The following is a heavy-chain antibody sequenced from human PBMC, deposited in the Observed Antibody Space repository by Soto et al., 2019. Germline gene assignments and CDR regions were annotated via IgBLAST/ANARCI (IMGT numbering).Heavy chain of an antibody. Sequence: EIHLVESGGGLVQPGGSLRLSCAASGFTFSSYWMHWVRQAPGKGLEWVSRINSDENRTSYAESVKGRFTISRDNAKNTLYLQMNSLRAEDTAVYYCASLIMGATGDYWGQGTLVTVSS. CDR3: ASLIMGATGDY. CDR1: GFTFSSYW. D-gene: IGHD1-26*01. V-gene: IGHV3-74*01. J-gene: IGHJ4*02. CDR2: INSDENRT.